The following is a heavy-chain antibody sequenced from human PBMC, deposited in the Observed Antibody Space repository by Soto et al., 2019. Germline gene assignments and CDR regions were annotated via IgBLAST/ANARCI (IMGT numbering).Heavy chain of an antibody. Sequence: QVQLVQSGAEVKKPGSSVKVSCKASGGTFSSYAISWVRQTHGQGLEWMGGIIPIFGTANYAQKFQGRVTITADESTSTAYMELSSLRSEDTAVYYCARDEDPYYDYVWGSYRRGWFDPWGQGTLVAVSS. D-gene: IGHD3-16*02. V-gene: IGHV1-69*01. CDR2: IIPIFGTA. CDR3: ARDEDPYYDYVWGSYRRGWFDP. J-gene: IGHJ5*02. CDR1: GGTFSSYA.